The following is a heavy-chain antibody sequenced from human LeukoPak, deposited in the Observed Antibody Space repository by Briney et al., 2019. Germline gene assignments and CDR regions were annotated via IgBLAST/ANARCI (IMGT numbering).Heavy chain of an antibody. J-gene: IGHJ6*02. Sequence: SETLSLTCAVYGGSFSGYYWSWIRQPPGKGLEWIGEINHSGSTNYNPSLKNRVTISVDTSKNQFSLKLSSVTAADTAVYYCARGPRGDIVVVPAAIRNYYYYGMDVWGQGTTVTVSS. V-gene: IGHV4-34*01. CDR2: INHSGST. CDR1: GGSFSGYY. CDR3: ARGPRGDIVVVPAAIRNYYYYGMDV. D-gene: IGHD2-2*02.